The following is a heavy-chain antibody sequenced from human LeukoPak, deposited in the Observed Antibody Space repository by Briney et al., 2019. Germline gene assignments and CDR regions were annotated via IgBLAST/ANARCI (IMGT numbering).Heavy chain of an antibody. Sequence: SETLSLTCTVSGDSISSYYCSWIRQPPGKGLEWIGYIYYSGSTSYNPSLKSRVTISLDTSNNQFSLKLSSVTAADTAVYYCARDIVVADNNWFDPWGQGILVTVSS. CDR3: ARDIVVADNNWFDP. D-gene: IGHD2-15*01. CDR1: GDSISSYY. V-gene: IGHV4-59*12. J-gene: IGHJ5*02. CDR2: IYYSGST.